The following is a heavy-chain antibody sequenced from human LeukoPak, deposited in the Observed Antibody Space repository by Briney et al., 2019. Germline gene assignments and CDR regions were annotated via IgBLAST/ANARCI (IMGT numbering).Heavy chain of an antibody. CDR3: ARDDVYFDY. J-gene: IGHJ4*02. CDR1: GYSISSGYY. V-gene: IGHV4-38-2*02. Sequence: SETLSLTCTVSGYSISSGYYWGWIRQPPGKGLEWIGSIYHSGSTYYNPSLRSRVTISVDTCKNQFSLKLSSVTAADTAVYYCARDDVYFDYWGQGTLVTVSS. CDR2: IYHSGST.